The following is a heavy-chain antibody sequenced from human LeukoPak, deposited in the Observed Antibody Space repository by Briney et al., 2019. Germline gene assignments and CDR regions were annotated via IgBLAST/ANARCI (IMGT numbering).Heavy chain of an antibody. Sequence: GGSLRLSCAASGFTFSSYGMHWVRQAPGKGLEWVAVIWYDGSNKYYADSVKGRFTISRDNAKNSLYLQMNSLRAEDTAVYCCARGQESAVAGVDYWGQGTLVTVSS. D-gene: IGHD6-19*01. CDR1: GFTFSSYG. J-gene: IGHJ4*02. CDR2: IWYDGSNK. V-gene: IGHV3-33*03. CDR3: ARGQESAVAGVDY.